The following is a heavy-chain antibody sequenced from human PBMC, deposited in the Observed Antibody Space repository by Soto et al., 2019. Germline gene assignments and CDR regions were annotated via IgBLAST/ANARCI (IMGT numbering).Heavy chain of an antibody. CDR3: VQSRCGGDCLQLYSPHSYYGLDV. CDR2: LYWDDDK. J-gene: IGHJ6*02. Sequence: QITLKESGPTLVKPTQTLTLTCTFSGLPLRTTVVGVGWVRQPPGKALEWLALLYWDDDKRYSPSLKSRFTIPKDTSEKQLVLTTTNMDTVDPATYYCVQSRCGGDCLQLYSPHSYYGLDVWGQGTTVTVSS. CDR1: GLPLRTTVVG. D-gene: IGHD2-21*02. V-gene: IGHV2-5*02.